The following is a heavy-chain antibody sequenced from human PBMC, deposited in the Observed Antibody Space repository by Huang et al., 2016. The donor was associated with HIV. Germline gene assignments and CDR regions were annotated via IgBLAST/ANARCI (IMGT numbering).Heavy chain of an antibody. CDR3: ARRAAVAGYYFDY. Sequence: VQLVQSGAEVREPGESLKSSCKGSGYSFANYWIGWVRQTPGKGLEWMGINLPGDSDTRYSPSFPGQVTISADKSITTAYLQWSSLKVSYTAMYYWARRAAVAGYYFDYWGQGTLITVSS. CDR1: GYSFANYW. J-gene: IGHJ4*02. V-gene: IGHV5-51*01. CDR2: NLPGDSDT. D-gene: IGHD6-19*01.